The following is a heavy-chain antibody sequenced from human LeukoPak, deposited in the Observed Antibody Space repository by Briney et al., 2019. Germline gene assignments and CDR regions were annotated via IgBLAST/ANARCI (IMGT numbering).Heavy chain of an antibody. CDR1: GFTFSSYE. J-gene: IGHJ6*02. CDR3: ARERVGATLEYYYYYGMDV. V-gene: IGHV3-48*03. D-gene: IGHD1-26*01. CDR2: ISSSGSTI. Sequence: PGGSLRLSCAASGFTFSSYEMNWVRQAPGRGLEWVSYISSSGSTIYYADSVKGRFTISRDNAKNSLYLQMNSLRAEDTAVYYCARERVGATLEYYYYYGMDVWAKGPRSPSP.